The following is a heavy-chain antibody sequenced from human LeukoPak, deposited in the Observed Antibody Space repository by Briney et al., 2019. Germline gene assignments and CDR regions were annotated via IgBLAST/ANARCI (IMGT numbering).Heavy chain of an antibody. J-gene: IGHJ4*02. CDR1: GFTFSSYA. CDR3: AKGPWLAYLYYFDY. Sequence: GGSLRLSCAASGFTFSSYAMSWVRQAPGKGLEWVSAISGSGGNTYFADSVKGRFTISRDNSKNTLYLQMNSLRAEDTAVYYCAKGPWLAYLYYFDYWGQGTLVTVSS. D-gene: IGHD6-19*01. V-gene: IGHV3-23*01. CDR2: ISGSGGNT.